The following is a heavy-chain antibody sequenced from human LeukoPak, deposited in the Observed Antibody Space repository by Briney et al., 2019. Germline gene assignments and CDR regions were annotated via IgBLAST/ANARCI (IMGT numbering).Heavy chain of an antibody. V-gene: IGHV7-4-1*02. CDR2: INTNTGNP. D-gene: IGHD4-17*01. Sequence: ASVKVSCKDSGYTFTSYAMNWVRQAPGQGLEWMGWINTNTGNPTYAQGFTGRFVFSLDTSVSTAYLQISSLKAEDTAVYYCARGFVHDYGDYSVAFDIWGQGTMVTVSS. CDR3: ARGFVHDYGDYSVAFDI. CDR1: GYTFTSYA. J-gene: IGHJ3*02.